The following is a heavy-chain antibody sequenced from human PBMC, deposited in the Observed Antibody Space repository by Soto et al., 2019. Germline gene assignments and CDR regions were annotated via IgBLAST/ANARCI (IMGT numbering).Heavy chain of an antibody. D-gene: IGHD3-22*01. Sequence: VASVKVSCKASGGTFSSYTISWVRQAPGQGLEWMGRIIPILGIANYAQKFQGRVTMTRDTSTSTVYMELSSLRSEDTAVYYCARGITMIVVAPTNSFDYWGQGTQVTV. CDR1: GGTFSSYT. J-gene: IGHJ4*02. CDR3: ARGITMIVVAPTNSFDY. CDR2: IIPILGIA. V-gene: IGHV1-69*02.